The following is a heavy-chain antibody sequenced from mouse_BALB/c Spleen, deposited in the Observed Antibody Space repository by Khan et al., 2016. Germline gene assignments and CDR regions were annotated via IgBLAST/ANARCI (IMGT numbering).Heavy chain of an antibody. D-gene: IGHD1-1*01. CDR3: ARPDYGSSRGFAY. J-gene: IGHJ3*01. Sequence: QIQLVQSGPELKKPGETVRISCKASGYTFTNYGMNWVKQAPGKGLKWMGWINTYTGEPTYADDFKGRFAFSLATSASTAYFQINNLKNEDTATYCCARPDYGSSRGFAYWGQGTLVTVAA. V-gene: IGHV9-3-1*01. CDR1: GYTFTNYG. CDR2: INTYTGEP.